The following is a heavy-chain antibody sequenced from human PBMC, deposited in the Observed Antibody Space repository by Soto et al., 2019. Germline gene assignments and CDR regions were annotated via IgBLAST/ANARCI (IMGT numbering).Heavy chain of an antibody. V-gene: IGHV3-23*01. CDR1: GFTFSSYA. J-gene: IGHJ6*02. Sequence: GGSLRLSCAASGFTFSSYAMSWVRQAPGKGLEWVSGISGSGGRTYNADSVKGRFTLSRDNSKNTLYLQMNSLRAEDTAVYYCAKPVDYYYYAMDVWGQGTTVTVS. CDR2: ISGSGGRT. CDR3: AKPVDYYYYAMDV.